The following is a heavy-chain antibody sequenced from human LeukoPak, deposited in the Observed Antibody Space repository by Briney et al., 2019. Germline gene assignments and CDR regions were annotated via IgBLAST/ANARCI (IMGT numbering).Heavy chain of an antibody. CDR3: ARGGGLDV. D-gene: IGHD3-16*01. J-gene: IGHJ6*02. CDR1: GFTFNSYW. Sequence: GGSLRLSCAASGFTFNSYWMNWARQAPGKGLEWVASINHNGNVNYYVDSVKGRFTISRDNAKNSLYLQMSNLRAEDTAVYFCARGGGLDVWGQGATVTVSS. CDR2: INHNGNVN. V-gene: IGHV3-7*03.